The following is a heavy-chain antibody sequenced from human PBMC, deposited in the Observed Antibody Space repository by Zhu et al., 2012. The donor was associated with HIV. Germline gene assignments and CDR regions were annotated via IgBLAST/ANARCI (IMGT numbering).Heavy chain of an antibody. CDR2: IYHSGST. CDR1: GYSISSGYF. CDR3: ARGIAVAPHIAMDS. D-gene: IGHD6-19*01. J-gene: IGHJ6*02. V-gene: IGHV4-38-2*01. Sequence: QVQLQESGPGLVKPSETLSLTCAVSGYSISSGYFWGWIRQPPGKGLEWIGTIYHSGSTYYNPSLKSRVTISVDTSKNQFSLKLISVTAADTAVYYCARGIAVAPHIAMDSWGQGTRSPSP.